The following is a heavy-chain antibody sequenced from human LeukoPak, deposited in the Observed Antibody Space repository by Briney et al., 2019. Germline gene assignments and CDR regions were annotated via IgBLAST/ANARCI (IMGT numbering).Heavy chain of an antibody. V-gene: IGHV3-7*03. CDR3: AREPQKGYYYDSSGGPNDAFDI. D-gene: IGHD3-22*01. CDR1: GFTFSSYW. Sequence: PGGSLRLSCAASGFTFSSYWMSWVRQAPGKGLEWVAYIKQDVTEKYYVDSVKGRFSISRDNAKNSLYLQMNSLRAEDTAVYYCAREPQKGYYYDSSGGPNDAFDIWGQGTMVTVSS. J-gene: IGHJ3*02. CDR2: IKQDVTEK.